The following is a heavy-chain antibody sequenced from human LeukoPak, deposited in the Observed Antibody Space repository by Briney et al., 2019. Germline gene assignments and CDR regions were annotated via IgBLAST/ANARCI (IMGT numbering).Heavy chain of an antibody. CDR3: ARDHEPMGDYYYYMDV. J-gene: IGHJ6*03. D-gene: IGHD3-10*01. CDR1: GYTFTGYY. Sequence: ASVKVSCKASGYTFTGYYMHWVRQAPGQGLEWMGWINPNSGGTNYAQKFQGRVTMTRDTSISTAYMELSRLRSDDTAVYYCARDHEPMGDYYYYMDVWGKGTTVTISS. V-gene: IGHV1-2*02. CDR2: INPNSGGT.